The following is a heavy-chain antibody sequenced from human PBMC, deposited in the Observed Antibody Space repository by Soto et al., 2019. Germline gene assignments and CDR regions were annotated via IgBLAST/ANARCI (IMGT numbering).Heavy chain of an antibody. Sequence: RASVKVSCKASGGTFSSYAISWVRQAPGQGLEWMGGIIPIFGTANYAQKFQGRVTITADESTSTAYMELSSLRSEDTAVYYCARGDFWSGYYTIGDRSGMDVWGQGTTVTVSS. D-gene: IGHD3-3*01. CDR3: ARGDFWSGYYTIGDRSGMDV. CDR2: IIPIFGTA. V-gene: IGHV1-69*13. CDR1: GGTFSSYA. J-gene: IGHJ6*02.